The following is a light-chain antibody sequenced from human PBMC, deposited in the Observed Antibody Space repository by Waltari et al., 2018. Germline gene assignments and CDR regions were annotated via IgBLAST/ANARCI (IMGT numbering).Light chain of an antibody. CDR1: QSVLYSSNNKNY. Sequence: IVMTQSPDSLTVSLGERATLNCKSSQSVLYSSNNKNYLAWYQQKPGHPPKLLIYWASTRESGVPDRFSGSGSGTDFTLTISSLQAEDVAVYYCQQYYSTLPTFGPGTKVDIK. V-gene: IGKV4-1*01. CDR2: WAS. CDR3: QQYYSTLPT. J-gene: IGKJ3*01.